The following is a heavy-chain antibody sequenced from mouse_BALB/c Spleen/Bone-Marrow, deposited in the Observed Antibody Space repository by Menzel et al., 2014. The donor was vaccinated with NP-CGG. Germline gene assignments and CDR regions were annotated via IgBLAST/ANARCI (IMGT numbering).Heavy chain of an antibody. V-gene: IGHV1-82*01. Sequence: QVQLQQSGPELVKPGASVKISCKASGYAFSSSWMNWVKQRPGPGLEWIGRIYPGDGDTNYNGKFKGKATLTADKSSSTAYMQLSSLAAVDSAVYFCARSGYDYENYWGQGTTLTVSS. CDR2: IYPGDGDT. CDR3: ARSGYDYENY. D-gene: IGHD2-4*01. J-gene: IGHJ2*01. CDR1: GYAFSSSW.